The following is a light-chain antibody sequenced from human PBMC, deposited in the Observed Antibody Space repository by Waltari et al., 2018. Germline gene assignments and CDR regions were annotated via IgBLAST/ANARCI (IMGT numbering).Light chain of an antibody. CDR1: SGSVSTSYF. CDR2: STN. J-gene: IGLJ3*02. Sequence: QTVVTQEPSFSVSPGGTVTLTCGLSSGSVSTSYFPSWYQQTPGQAPRTLIYSTNTRSSGVPDRFSGSILGNKAALTITGAQAYDESDYYCVLYMGSGSYWVFGGGTKRTVL. V-gene: IGLV8-61*01. CDR3: VLYMGSGSYWV.